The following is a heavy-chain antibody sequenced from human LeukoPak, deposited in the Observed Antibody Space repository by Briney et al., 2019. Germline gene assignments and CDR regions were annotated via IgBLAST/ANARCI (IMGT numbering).Heavy chain of an antibody. CDR3: AKSGGGG. Sequence: SVKVSCEASGGTFSSYAISWVRQAPGQGLEWMGRIIPILGIANYAQKFQGRVTITADKATSTAYMELSSLRSEDTAVYYCAKSGGGGRVQGTLVTVSS. D-gene: IGHD2-15*01. V-gene: IGHV1-69*04. CDR2: IIPILGIA. CDR1: GGTFSSYA. J-gene: IGHJ4*02.